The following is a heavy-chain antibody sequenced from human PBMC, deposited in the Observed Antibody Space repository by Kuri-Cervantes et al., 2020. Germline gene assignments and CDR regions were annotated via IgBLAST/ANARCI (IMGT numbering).Heavy chain of an antibody. CDR2: IYYSGST. CDR3: ARALSFYDILTGYYRPYYFDY. D-gene: IGHD3-9*01. J-gene: IGHJ4*02. V-gene: IGHV4-59*01. CDR1: GESIISYY. Sequence: SETLSLTCTVSGESIISYYWSWIRQPPGKGLEWIGYIYYSGSTNYNPSLKSRVTISVDTSKNQFSLKLSSVTAADTAVYYCARALSFYDILTGYYRPYYFDYWGQGTLVTVSS.